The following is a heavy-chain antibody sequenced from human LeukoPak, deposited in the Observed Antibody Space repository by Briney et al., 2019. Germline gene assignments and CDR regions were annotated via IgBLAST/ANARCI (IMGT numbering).Heavy chain of an antibody. D-gene: IGHD6-6*01. J-gene: IGHJ4*02. Sequence: GGSLRLSCAAFVFTFSSYAMTWVRQAPGKGLEWVSAISGSGGTTYYADSVKGRFTISRDNSKNTLYLQMNGLRAEDTAVYYFAKGTGMAARRTNFDYWGQGTLVTVSS. CDR2: ISGSGGTT. V-gene: IGHV3-23*01. CDR1: VFTFSSYA. CDR3: AKGTGMAARRTNFDY.